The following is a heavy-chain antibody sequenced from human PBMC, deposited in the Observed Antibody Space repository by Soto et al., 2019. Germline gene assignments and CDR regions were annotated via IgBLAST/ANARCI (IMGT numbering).Heavy chain of an antibody. CDR3: TTGPNGYRPVDY. CDR1: GFTFSNAW. CDR2: IKSKTDGGTT. Sequence: GGSLRLSCASSGFTFSNAWMNWVRQAPGKGLEWVGRIKSKTDGGTTDYAAPVKGRFTISRDDSKNTLYLQMNSLKTEDTAVYYCTTGPNGYRPVDYWGQGTLVTVSS. D-gene: IGHD3-16*02. V-gene: IGHV3-15*07. J-gene: IGHJ4*02.